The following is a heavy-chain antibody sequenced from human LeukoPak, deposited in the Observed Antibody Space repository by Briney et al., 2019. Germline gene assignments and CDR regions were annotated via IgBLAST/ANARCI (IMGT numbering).Heavy chain of an antibody. D-gene: IGHD6-13*01. Sequence: GGSLRLSCAASGFTFSSYSMNWVRQAPGKGLEWVSSISSSSYIYYADSVKGRFTISRDNAKNSLYLQMNSLRAEDTAVYYCARDRAAAGILYYYYGMDVWGQGTTVTVSS. CDR2: ISSSSYI. CDR1: GFTFSSYS. V-gene: IGHV3-21*01. CDR3: ARDRAAAGILYYYYGMDV. J-gene: IGHJ6*02.